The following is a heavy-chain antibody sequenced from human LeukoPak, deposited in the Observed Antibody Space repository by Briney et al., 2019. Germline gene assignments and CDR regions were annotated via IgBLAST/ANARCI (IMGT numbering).Heavy chain of an antibody. CDR1: GYSISSGYY. V-gene: IGHV4-38-2*02. D-gene: IGHD6-13*01. CDR2: IYHSGST. Sequence: KPSETLSLTCAVSGYSISSGYYWGWIRQPPGKGLEWIGSIYHSGSTYYNPSLKSRVTISVDTSKNQFSLKLNSVTAADTAVYYCARDVGIAAAYDYWGQGTLVTVSS. CDR3: ARDVGIAAAYDY. J-gene: IGHJ4*02.